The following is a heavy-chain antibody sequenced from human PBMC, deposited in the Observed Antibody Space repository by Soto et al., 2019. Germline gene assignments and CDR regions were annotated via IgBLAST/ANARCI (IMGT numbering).Heavy chain of an antibody. V-gene: IGHV4-34*01. CDR1: GGSFSGYY. Sequence: SETLSLTCAVYGGSFSGYYWSWIRQPPGKGLEWIGEINHSGSTNYNPSLKSRVTISVDTSKNQFSLKLSSVTAADTAVYYCARGSRPRRITMVRGVIRVYNWFDPWGQGTLVTAPQ. J-gene: IGHJ5*02. CDR2: INHSGST. CDR3: ARGSRPRRITMVRGVIRVYNWFDP. D-gene: IGHD3-10*01.